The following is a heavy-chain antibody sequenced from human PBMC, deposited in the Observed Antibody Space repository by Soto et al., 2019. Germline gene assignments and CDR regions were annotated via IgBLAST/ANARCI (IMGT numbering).Heavy chain of an antibody. CDR1: GGTFSSYV. CDR2: IIPFFGST. D-gene: IGHD3-10*01. Sequence: GASVKVSCKASGGTFSSYVFSWVRQAPGQGLEWMGGIIPFFGSTNYAQKFQGRATITADESTSTAYMDLSSLRSEDTAVYYCALGGSGSYPNWFDPWGQGTLVTVSS. CDR3: ALGGSGSYPNWFDP. V-gene: IGHV1-69*13. J-gene: IGHJ5*02.